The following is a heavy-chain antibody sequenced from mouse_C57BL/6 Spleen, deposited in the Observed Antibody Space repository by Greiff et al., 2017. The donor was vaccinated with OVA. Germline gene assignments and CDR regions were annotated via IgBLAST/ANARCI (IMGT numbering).Heavy chain of an antibody. Sequence: EVKLVESGGDLVKPGGSLKLSCAASGFTFSSYGMSWVRQTPDKRLEWVATISSGGSYTYYPDSVKGRFTISRDNAKNTLYLQMSSLKSEDTAMYYCAKHIYCNYATFHGYFDFWGTGTTVTVSS. V-gene: IGHV5-6*01. CDR3: AKHIYCNYATFHGYFDF. CDR1: GFTFSSYG. D-gene: IGHD2-1*01. J-gene: IGHJ1*03. CDR2: ISSGGSYT.